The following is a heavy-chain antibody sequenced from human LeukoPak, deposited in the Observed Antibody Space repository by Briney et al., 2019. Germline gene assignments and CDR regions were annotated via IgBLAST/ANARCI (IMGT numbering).Heavy chain of an antibody. CDR2: ISGSGVTT. Sequence: PGGSLRLSCAASGLTFNNYAMTWVRQAPGKGLEWVAAISGSGVTTYYADSVKGRFTISRDNSKSTLYLQMNSLGAEDTAVYYCAKGRDSYAILDYWGQGTLVTVSS. CDR3: AKGRDSYAILDY. V-gene: IGHV3-23*01. CDR1: GLTFNNYA. J-gene: IGHJ4*02. D-gene: IGHD2-8*01.